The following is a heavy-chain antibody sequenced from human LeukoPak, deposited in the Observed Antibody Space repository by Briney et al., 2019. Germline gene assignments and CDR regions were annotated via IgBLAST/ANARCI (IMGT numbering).Heavy chain of an antibody. CDR2: ISAYNGNT. CDR3: ARDYCGGDCQERRNRYFDL. D-gene: IGHD2-21*02. Sequence: ASVKVSCKVSRYTLTELSMHWVRQTPGQGLEWMGWISAYNGNTNYAQKLQGRVTMTTDTSTSTAYMELRSLRSDDTAVYYCARDYCGGDCQERRNRYFDLWGRGTLVTVSS. CDR1: RYTLTELS. J-gene: IGHJ2*01. V-gene: IGHV1-18*01.